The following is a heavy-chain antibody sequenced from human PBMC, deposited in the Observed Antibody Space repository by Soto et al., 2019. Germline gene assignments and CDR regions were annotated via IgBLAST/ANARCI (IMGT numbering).Heavy chain of an antibody. Sequence: GGSQRLSYAASGFTVSSNFVSWVRQAPGKGLEWVSVIYSGGSTYYADSAKGRFTISRDNSKNTLYLQMNSLRAEDTAVYYCARETRYYDILTGYNDYWGQGTLVTVSS. CDR1: GFTVSSNF. CDR2: IYSGGST. CDR3: ARETRYYDILTGYNDY. V-gene: IGHV3-66*01. D-gene: IGHD3-9*01. J-gene: IGHJ4*02.